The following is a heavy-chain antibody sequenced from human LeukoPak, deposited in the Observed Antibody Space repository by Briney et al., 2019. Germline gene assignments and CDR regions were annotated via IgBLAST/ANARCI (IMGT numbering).Heavy chain of an antibody. CDR3: VTDYGGSSGAFDI. J-gene: IGHJ3*02. CDR1: GFTLSSYA. CDR2: ISSSSSDI. D-gene: IGHD4-23*01. Sequence: GGSLRLSCTGSGFTLSSYAMNWVRRAPGQGLEWVSSISSSSSDIYYTDSVEGRFTISRDNAKNSLYLQMNSLRAEDTAVYYCVTDYGGSSGAFDIWGHGSMVTVSS. V-gene: IGHV3-21*01.